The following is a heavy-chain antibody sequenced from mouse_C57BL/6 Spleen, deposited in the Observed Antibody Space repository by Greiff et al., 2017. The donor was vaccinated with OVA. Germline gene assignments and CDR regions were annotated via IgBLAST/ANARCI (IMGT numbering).Heavy chain of an antibody. V-gene: IGHV1-82*01. CDR2: IYPGDGDT. J-gene: IGHJ2*01. Sequence: VQRVESGPELVKPGASVKISCKASGYAFSSSWMNWVKQRPGKGLEWIGRIYPGDGDTNYNGKFKGKATLTADKSSSTAYMQLSSLTSEDSAVYFCARSPLGPGYFDYWGQGTTLTVSS. CDR1: GYAFSSSW. CDR3: ARSPLGPGYFDY. D-gene: IGHD4-1*01.